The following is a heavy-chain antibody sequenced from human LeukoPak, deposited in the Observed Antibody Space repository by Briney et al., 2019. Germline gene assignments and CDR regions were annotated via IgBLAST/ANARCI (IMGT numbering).Heavy chain of an antibody. CDR1: GFTFDDYA. J-gene: IGHJ3*02. V-gene: IGHV3-9*03. CDR2: ISWNSGSI. D-gene: IGHD6-13*01. Sequence: QPGGSLRLSCAASGFTFDDYAMHWVRQAPGKGLEWVSGISWNSGSIGYADSVKGRFTISRDNAKNSLYLQMNSLRAEDMALYYCAKAAAAGTRGYAFDIWGQGTMVTVSS. CDR3: AKAAAAGTRGYAFDI.